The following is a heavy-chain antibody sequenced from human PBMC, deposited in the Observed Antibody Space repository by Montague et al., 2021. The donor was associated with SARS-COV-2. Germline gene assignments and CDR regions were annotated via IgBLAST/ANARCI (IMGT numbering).Heavy chain of an antibody. D-gene: IGHD6-19*01. CDR2: INYSGST. CDR3: ARVHFVSSGWYPDAFDI. J-gene: IGHJ3*02. CDR1: GGSINSGGYC. V-gene: IGHV4-31*03. Sequence: TLSLTCTVSGGSINSGGYCWSWIRQHPGKGLEWIGYINYSGSTYYNPSLKSRLTISVDTSKNQFSLKLSSVTAADTAVYYCARVHFVSSGWYPDAFDIWGQGTMVTVSS.